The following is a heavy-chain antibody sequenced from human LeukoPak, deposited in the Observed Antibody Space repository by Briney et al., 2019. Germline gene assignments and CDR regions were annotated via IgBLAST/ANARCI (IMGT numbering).Heavy chain of an antibody. CDR1: GGSISSSSYY. D-gene: IGHD2/OR15-2a*01. CDR2: IYYSGST. J-gene: IGHJ3*02. Sequence: PSETLSLTCTVSGGSISSSSYYWGWIRQPPGKGLEWIGSIYYSGSTYYNPSLKSRVTISVDTSKNQFSLKLSSVTAADTAVYYCARFLAAGAFDIWGQGTMVTVSS. CDR3: ARFLAAGAFDI. V-gene: IGHV4-39*01.